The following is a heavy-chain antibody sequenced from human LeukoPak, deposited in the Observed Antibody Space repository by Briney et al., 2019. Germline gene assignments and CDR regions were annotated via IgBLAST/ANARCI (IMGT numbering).Heavy chain of an antibody. CDR2: INHSGST. CDR3: ARGRLHYDFWSGYLGAFDI. J-gene: IGHJ3*02. D-gene: IGHD3-3*01. CDR1: GGSFSGYY. Sequence: PSETLSLTCAVYGGSFSGYYWSWIRHPPGKGLEWIGEINHSGSTNYNPSLKSRVTISVDTSKNQFSLKLSSVTAADTAVYYCARGRLHYDFWSGYLGAFDIWGQGTMVTVSS. V-gene: IGHV4-34*01.